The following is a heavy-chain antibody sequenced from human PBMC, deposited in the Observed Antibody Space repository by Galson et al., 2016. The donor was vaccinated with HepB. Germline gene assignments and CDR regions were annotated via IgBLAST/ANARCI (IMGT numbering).Heavy chain of an antibody. CDR2: IGTAPGDT. V-gene: IGHV3-13*01. J-gene: IGHJ6*04. Sequence: SLRLSCAASGFSFSLYDMHWVRQVTGKGLEWVSAIGTAPGDTNYLDSVKGRFTISRENAVNSLYLQMNSLRPGDTAVYYCARGKSLWTTPWNYGLDVWGKGTTVTVSS. D-gene: IGHD4-17*01. CDR3: ARGKSLWTTPWNYGLDV. CDR1: GFSFSLYD.